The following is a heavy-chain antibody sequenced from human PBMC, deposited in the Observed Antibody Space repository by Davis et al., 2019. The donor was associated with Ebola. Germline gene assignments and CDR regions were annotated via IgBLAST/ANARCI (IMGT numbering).Heavy chain of an antibody. Sequence: GGSLRPSCAPSGFTSSGFAMHWVCPASGKGLEWVGRIRSKANSYATAYAASVKGRFTISRDDSKNTAYLQMNSLKTEDTAVYYCTGGWYLEDYWGQGTLVTVSS. CDR3: TGGWYLEDY. D-gene: IGHD6-19*01. CDR2: IRSKANSYAT. J-gene: IGHJ4*02. CDR1: GFTSSGFA. V-gene: IGHV3-73*01.